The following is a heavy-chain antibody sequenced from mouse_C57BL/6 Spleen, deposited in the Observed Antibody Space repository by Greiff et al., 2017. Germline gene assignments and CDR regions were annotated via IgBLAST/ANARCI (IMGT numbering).Heavy chain of an antibody. CDR3: AREDYDVRAWFAY. D-gene: IGHD2-4*01. Sequence: QVQLQQSGAELVRPGTSVKVSCKASGYAFTNYLIEWVKQRPGQGLEWIGVINPGSGGTNYNEKFKGKATLTADKSSSTAYMQLSSPTSEDSAVYFCAREDYDVRAWFAYWGQGTLVTVSA. V-gene: IGHV1-54*01. CDR1: GYAFTNYL. CDR2: INPGSGGT. J-gene: IGHJ3*01.